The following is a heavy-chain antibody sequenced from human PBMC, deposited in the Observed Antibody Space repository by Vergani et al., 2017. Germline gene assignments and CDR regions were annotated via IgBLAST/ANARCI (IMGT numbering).Heavy chain of an antibody. CDR2: ISYDGSNK. Sequence: QVQLVESGGGVVQPGRSLRLSCAASGFTFSSYGMHWVRQAPGKGLEWVAVISYDGSNKYYADSVKGRFTISRDNSKNTLYLQMNSLRAEDTAVYYCAKEDDYYDSSGSHSTIGAFDYWGQGTLVTVSS. CDR1: GFTFSSYG. D-gene: IGHD3-22*01. V-gene: IGHV3-30*18. CDR3: AKEDDYYDSSGSHSTIGAFDY. J-gene: IGHJ4*02.